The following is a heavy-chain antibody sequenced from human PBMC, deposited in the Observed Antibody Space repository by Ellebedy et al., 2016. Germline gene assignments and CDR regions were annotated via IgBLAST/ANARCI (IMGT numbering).Heavy chain of an antibody. CDR2: INTSSTTT. Sequence: GGSLRLSCAASGFTFSTYVMNSVRQAPGKGLEWISYINTSSTTTHYADSVRGRFTISRDDAKDSLFLQMHSLRAEDTAVYYCARKADNNGWHPLYYWGQGTLVTVSS. D-gene: IGHD6-19*01. CDR1: GFTFSTYV. V-gene: IGHV3-48*03. J-gene: IGHJ4*02. CDR3: ARKADNNGWHPLYY.